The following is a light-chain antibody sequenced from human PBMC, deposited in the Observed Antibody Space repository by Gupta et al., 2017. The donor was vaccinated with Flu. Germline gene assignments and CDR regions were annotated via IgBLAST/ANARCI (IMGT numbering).Light chain of an antibody. CDR1: SSDVGSYNL. J-gene: IGLJ3*02. CDR3: YSPEGSNTMGV. V-gene: IGLV2-23*01. Sequence: SALTQPASVSGSPGQSITISCTGTSSDVGSYNLVSWYQQHPGKAPKLMMYKGSKRPSAVPNRFSGSTSGTNASLPTTVPQAEEEADYYCYSPEGSNTMGVFGGGTKLTVL. CDR2: KGS.